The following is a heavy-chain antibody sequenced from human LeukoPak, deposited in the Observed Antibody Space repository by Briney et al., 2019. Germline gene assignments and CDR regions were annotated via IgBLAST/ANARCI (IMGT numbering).Heavy chain of an antibody. CDR1: GGSISSYY. CDR2: IYYSGST. V-gene: IGHV4-59*01. D-gene: IGHD3-10*01. Sequence: PSETLSLTCTVSGGSISSYYWSWIRQPPGKGPEWIGYIYYSGSTNYNPSLKSRVTISVDTSKNQFSLKLSSVTAADTAVYYCARDRSFDAFDIWGQGTMVTVSS. J-gene: IGHJ3*02. CDR3: ARDRSFDAFDI.